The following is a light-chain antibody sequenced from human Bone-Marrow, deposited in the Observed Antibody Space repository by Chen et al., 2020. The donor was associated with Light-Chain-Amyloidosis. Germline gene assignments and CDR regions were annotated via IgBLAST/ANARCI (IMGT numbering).Light chain of an antibody. CDR3: QSADSSGTYEVI. J-gene: IGLJ2*01. V-gene: IGLV3-25*03. CDR1: DLPTKY. Sequence: SYELTQPPSVSVSPGQTARITCSGDDLPTKYAYWYQQKPGPAPVLVIHRDTERPSGSSERVSGSSSGTTATLTISGVQAEDEADYHCQSADSSGTYEVIFGGGTKLTVL. CDR2: RDT.